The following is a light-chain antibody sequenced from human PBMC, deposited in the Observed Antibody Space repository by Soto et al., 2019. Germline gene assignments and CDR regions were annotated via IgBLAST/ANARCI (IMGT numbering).Light chain of an antibody. V-gene: IGKV1-5*03. Sequence: SASYLSATVVGSVTITCRASQSISSWLAWYQQKPGKAPKLLIYEASSLESGVPSRFSGSGSGTEFTLTISSLQPDDFATYYCQHYNSYSEAFGQGTKV. CDR3: QHYNSYSEA. CDR1: QSISSW. J-gene: IGKJ1*01. CDR2: EAS.